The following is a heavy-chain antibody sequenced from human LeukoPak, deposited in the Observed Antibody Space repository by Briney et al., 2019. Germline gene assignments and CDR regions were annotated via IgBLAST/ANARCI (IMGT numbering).Heavy chain of an antibody. V-gene: IGHV4-39*01. D-gene: IGHD2-15*01. Sequence: SETPSLTCTVSGGSISSSSYYWGWIRQPPGKGLEWIGSIYYSGSTYYNPSLKSRVTISVDTSKNQFSLKLSSVTAADTAVYYCARQALGYCSGGSCRTRYFDYWGQGTLVTVSS. CDR2: IYYSGST. CDR1: GGSISSSSYY. CDR3: ARQALGYCSGGSCRTRYFDY. J-gene: IGHJ4*02.